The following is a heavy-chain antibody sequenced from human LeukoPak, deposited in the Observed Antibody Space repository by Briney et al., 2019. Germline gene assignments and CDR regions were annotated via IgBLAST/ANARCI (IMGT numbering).Heavy chain of an antibody. CDR2: IYTSGST. J-gene: IGHJ6*03. Sequence: SETLSLTCTVSGGSISSGSYYWSWIRQPAGKGLEWIGRIYTSGSTNYNPSLKSRVTISVDTSKNQFSLKLSSVTAADTAVYYCARDWGSSWSTCYYYYMDVWGKGTTVTVSS. V-gene: IGHV4-61*02. D-gene: IGHD6-13*01. CDR3: ARDWGSSWSTCYYYYMDV. CDR1: GGSISSGSYY.